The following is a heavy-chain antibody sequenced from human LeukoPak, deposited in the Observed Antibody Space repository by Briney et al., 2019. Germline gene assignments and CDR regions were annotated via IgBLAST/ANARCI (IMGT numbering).Heavy chain of an antibody. CDR3: AKDPNRCSSTSCYEWEDYYYMDV. Sequence: NPGGSLRLSCAASGFTFSSYSMNWVRQAPGKGLEWVSSISSSSSYIYYADSVKGRFTISRDNSKNTLYLQMNSLRAEDTAVYYCAKDPNRCSSTSCYEWEDYYYMDVWGKGTTVTVSS. D-gene: IGHD2-2*01. CDR2: ISSSSSYI. J-gene: IGHJ6*03. CDR1: GFTFSSYS. V-gene: IGHV3-21*01.